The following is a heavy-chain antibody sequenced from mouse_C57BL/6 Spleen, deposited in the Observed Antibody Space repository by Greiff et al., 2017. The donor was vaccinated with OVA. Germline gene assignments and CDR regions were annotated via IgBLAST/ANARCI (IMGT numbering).Heavy chain of an antibody. Sequence: EVKLMESGGGLVKPGGSLKLSCAASGFTFSSYTMSWVRQTPEKRLEWVATISGGGGNTYYPDSVKGRSTITRDNAKNTLYLQMSSLRSEDTALYYCAIRGGKEAWFAYWGQGTLVTVSA. J-gene: IGHJ3*01. V-gene: IGHV5-9*01. CDR2: ISGGGGNT. CDR3: AIRGGKEAWFAY. D-gene: IGHD1-3*01. CDR1: GFTFSSYT.